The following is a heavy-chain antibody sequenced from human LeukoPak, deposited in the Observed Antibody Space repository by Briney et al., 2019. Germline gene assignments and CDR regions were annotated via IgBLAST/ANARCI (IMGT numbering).Heavy chain of an antibody. CDR3: ARGYTSGWYYFDY. CDR2: INSDGSST. Sequence: AGGSLRLSCAASGFTLSSYWMHWVRQAPGKGLVWVSRINSDGSSTSYADSVKGRFTISRDNAKNTLYLQMNSLRAEDTAVYYCARGYTSGWYYFDYWGQGTLVTVSS. CDR1: GFTLSSYW. D-gene: IGHD6-19*01. V-gene: IGHV3-74*01. J-gene: IGHJ4*02.